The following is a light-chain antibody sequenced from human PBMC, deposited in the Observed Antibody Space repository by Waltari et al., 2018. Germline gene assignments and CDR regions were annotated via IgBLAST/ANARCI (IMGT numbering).Light chain of an antibody. V-gene: IGKV3-15*01. CDR2: GAS. J-gene: IGKJ4*01. CDR3: QQYNNWRLT. Sequence: EIVMTQSPATLSVSPGERATLSCRASQRVSSNLAWYQQKPGQAPRLLLYGASTRATGIPARFSGSGSGTEFTLTISSLQSEDFAVYYCQQYNNWRLTFGGGTKVEIK. CDR1: QRVSSN.